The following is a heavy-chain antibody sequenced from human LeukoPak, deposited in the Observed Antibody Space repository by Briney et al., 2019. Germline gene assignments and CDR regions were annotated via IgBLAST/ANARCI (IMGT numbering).Heavy chain of an antibody. J-gene: IGHJ4*02. CDR3: AKHFCTGLDCSLFDS. CDR2: IRSAVDTT. D-gene: IGHD3/OR15-3a*01. CDR1: GFTVYTNY. Sequence: PGGSLRLSCAASGFTVYTNYMSWVRQAPGKGLEWVSGIRSAVDTTHYADSVKGRFIISRDNSKNTLSLQLNSLRPEDTALYYCAKHFCTGLDCSLFDSWGQGTLVTVSS. V-gene: IGHV3-23*01.